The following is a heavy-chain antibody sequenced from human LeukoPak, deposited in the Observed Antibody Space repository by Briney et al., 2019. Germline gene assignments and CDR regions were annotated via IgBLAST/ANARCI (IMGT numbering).Heavy chain of an antibody. CDR2: ISWNSGSI. Sequence: PGRSLRLSCAASGFTFDDYAMHWVRQAPGKGLEWVSGISWNSGSIGYADSVKGRFTISRNNAKNSLYLQMNSLRAEDTALYYCAKGNSSSLYNCFDPWGQGTLVTVSS. CDR3: AKGNSSSLYNCFDP. J-gene: IGHJ5*02. CDR1: GFTFDDYA. V-gene: IGHV3-9*01. D-gene: IGHD6-13*01.